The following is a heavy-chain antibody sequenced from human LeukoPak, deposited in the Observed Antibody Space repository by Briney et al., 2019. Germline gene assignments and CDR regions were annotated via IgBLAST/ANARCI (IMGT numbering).Heavy chain of an antibody. Sequence: PGGSLRLSCAASGFTFRSYSMNWVRQGLGMGLEWVSSISTSSSHIYYADSVEGRFTISRDNAKNSLYLQMNSLRAEDTAVYYCVRSYYGMDVWGQGTTVSVSS. J-gene: IGHJ6*02. CDR1: GFTFRSYS. CDR3: VRSYYGMDV. CDR2: ISTSSSHI. V-gene: IGHV3-21*01.